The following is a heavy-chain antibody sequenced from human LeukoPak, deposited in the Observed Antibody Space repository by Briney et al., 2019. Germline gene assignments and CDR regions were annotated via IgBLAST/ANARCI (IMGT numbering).Heavy chain of an antibody. J-gene: IGHJ5*02. V-gene: IGHV4-34*01. CDR2: INHSGST. Sequence: SETLSLTCAVYGGSFSGYYWSWIRQPPGKGLDWIGEINHSGSTNYNPSLKSRVTISVDTSKNQFSLKLSPVTAADTAVYYCARGPVVVPAAMRVRWFDPWGQGTLVTVSS. D-gene: IGHD2-2*01. CDR1: GGSFSGYY. CDR3: ARGPVVVPAAMRVRWFDP.